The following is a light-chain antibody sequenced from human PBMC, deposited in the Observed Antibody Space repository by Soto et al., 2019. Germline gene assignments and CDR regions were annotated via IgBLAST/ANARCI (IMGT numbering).Light chain of an antibody. Sequence: EIVMTQSPATLSVSPGERATLSCRASQSVSSNLAWYQQKPGQAPRLLMYGASTRATGIPARFSGSGSGTEFTLTISRLQSEDFAVYYCQQYNNWPGALTFGGGTKVEIK. CDR1: QSVSSN. V-gene: IGKV3-15*01. CDR2: GAS. J-gene: IGKJ4*01. CDR3: QQYNNWPGALT.